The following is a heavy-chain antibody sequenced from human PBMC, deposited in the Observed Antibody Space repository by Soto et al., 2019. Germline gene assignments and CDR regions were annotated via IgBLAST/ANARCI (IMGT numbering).Heavy chain of an antibody. Sequence: PGESLKISCKGSGYSFTSYWISWVRQMPGKGLEWMGRIDPSDSYTNYSPSFQGHVTISADKSINTAYLQWSSLKASDTAMYYCARQGLVPAAIGAGDYWGQGTLVTVSS. CDR1: GYSFTSYW. V-gene: IGHV5-10-1*01. J-gene: IGHJ4*02. CDR2: IDPSDSYT. D-gene: IGHD2-2*02. CDR3: ARQGLVPAAIGAGDY.